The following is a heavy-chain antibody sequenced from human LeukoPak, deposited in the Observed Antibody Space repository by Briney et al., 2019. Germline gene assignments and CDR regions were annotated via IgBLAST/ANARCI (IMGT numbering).Heavy chain of an antibody. CDR3: ARWRVVVPAAMEHYGMDV. CDR2: IKQDGSEK. D-gene: IGHD2-2*01. J-gene: IGHJ6*02. CDR1: GFTFSSYW. Sequence: GGCLRLSCAASGFTFSSYWMSWVRQAPGKGLEWVANIKQDGSEKYYVDSVKGRFTISRDNAKNSLYLQMNSLRAEDTAVYYCARWRVVVPAAMEHYGMDVWGQGTTVTVSS. V-gene: IGHV3-7*01.